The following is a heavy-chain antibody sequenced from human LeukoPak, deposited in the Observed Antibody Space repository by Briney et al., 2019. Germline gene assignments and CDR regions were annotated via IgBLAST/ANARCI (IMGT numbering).Heavy chain of an antibody. J-gene: IGHJ5*02. Sequence: NTSETLSLTCTVSGGSISSYYWSWIRQPPGKGLEWIGYIYYSGSTNYNPSLKSRVTISVDTSKNQFSLKLSSVTAADTAVYYCARSYSSSWYHRDWFDPWGQGTLVTVSS. CDR3: ARSYSSSWYHRDWFDP. CDR1: GGSISSYY. V-gene: IGHV4-59*01. CDR2: IYYSGST. D-gene: IGHD6-13*01.